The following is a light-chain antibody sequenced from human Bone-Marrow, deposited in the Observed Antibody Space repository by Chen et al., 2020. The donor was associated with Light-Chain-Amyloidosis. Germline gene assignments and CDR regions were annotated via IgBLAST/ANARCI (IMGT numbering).Light chain of an antibody. CDR1: NIGSTS. Sequence: SYVLTQPSSVSVAPGQTATIAFGGNNIGSTSVHWYQQTPGHAPLLVVYDDSDRPSGIPERVSGSNSGNTATLTSSRVEAGDEADYCCQVWDRSSDRPVFGGGTKLTVL. V-gene: IGLV3-21*02. CDR2: DDS. J-gene: IGLJ3*02. CDR3: QVWDRSSDRPV.